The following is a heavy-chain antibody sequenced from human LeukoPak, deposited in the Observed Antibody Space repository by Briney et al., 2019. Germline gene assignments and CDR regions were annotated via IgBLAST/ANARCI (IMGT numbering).Heavy chain of an antibody. CDR2: IYTSGST. CDR3: AGLGGYCTNAVCYSTFDI. J-gene: IGHJ3*02. CDR1: GGSISSYY. Sequence: SETLSLTCTVSGGSISSYYWSWIRQPAGKGLEWIGRIYTSGSTNYNPSLKSRVTMSVDTSKNHFSLKLSSVTAADTAVYYCAGLGGYCTNAVCYSTFDIWGQGTMVTVSS. V-gene: IGHV4-4*07. D-gene: IGHD2-8*01.